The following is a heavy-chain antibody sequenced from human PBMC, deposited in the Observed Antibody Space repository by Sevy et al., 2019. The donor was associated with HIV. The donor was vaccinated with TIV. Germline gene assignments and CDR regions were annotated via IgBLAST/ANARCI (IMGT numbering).Heavy chain of an antibody. CDR1: GFTFDDYA. V-gene: IGHV3-9*01. J-gene: IGHJ4*02. D-gene: IGHD3-9*01. CDR2: ISWNSGSM. Sequence: GGSLRLSCAASGFTFDDYAMHWVRQAPGKGLEWVSGISWNSGSMGYADSVKGRFTISRDNAKNSLYLQMNSLRAEDTALYYCAKDILTGYYSHNFDYWGQGTLVTVSS. CDR3: AKDILTGYYSHNFDY.